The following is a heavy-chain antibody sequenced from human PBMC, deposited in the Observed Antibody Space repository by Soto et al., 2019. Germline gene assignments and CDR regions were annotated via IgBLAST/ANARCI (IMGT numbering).Heavy chain of an antibody. J-gene: IGHJ4*02. CDR2: ISGSGGRT. D-gene: IGHD3-10*01. V-gene: IGHV3-23*01. Sequence: GGSLRLSCAASGFTFSSYAMSWVRQAPGKGLEWVSAISGSGGRTYYADSVKGRFTISRDNSKNTLYLQMKSLRAEDTAVYYCAKTESDGSGSFPYFDYWGQGALVTVSS. CDR3: AKTESDGSGSFPYFDY. CDR1: GFTFSSYA.